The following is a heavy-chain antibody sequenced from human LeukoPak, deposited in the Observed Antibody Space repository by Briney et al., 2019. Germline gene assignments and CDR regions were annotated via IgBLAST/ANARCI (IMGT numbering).Heavy chain of an antibody. D-gene: IGHD1-26*01. J-gene: IGHJ4*02. CDR2: FDPEDGET. CDR3: ATDGIPGATTTLDY. V-gene: IGHV1-24*01. Sequence: SVKVSCKVSGITLNDLSIQWVRQAPGKGHEWMGGFDPEDGETIYAPKFQARVTMTQDTYEDTAYMELSSLRSEDTAVYYCATDGIPGATTTLDYWGQGTLVTVSS. CDR1: GITLNDLS.